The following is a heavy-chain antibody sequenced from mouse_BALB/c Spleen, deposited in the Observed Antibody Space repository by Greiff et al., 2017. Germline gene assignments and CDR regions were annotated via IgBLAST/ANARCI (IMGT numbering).Heavy chain of an antibody. CDR3: ARKGGNYAYYFDY. V-gene: IGHV1S137*01. CDR2: ISTYDGDA. J-gene: IGHJ2*01. Sequence: VQLHQSGAELVRPGVSVKISCKGSGYTFTDYAMHWVKQSHAKGLEWIGVISTYDGDASYNQKFKGKATMTVDKSSSTAYMELARLTYEDSAIYYCARKGGNYAYYFDYWGQGTTLTVSS. CDR1: GYTFTDYA. D-gene: IGHD2-1*01.